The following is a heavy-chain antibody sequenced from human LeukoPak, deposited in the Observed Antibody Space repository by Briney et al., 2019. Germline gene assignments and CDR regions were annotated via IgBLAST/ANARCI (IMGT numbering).Heavy chain of an antibody. J-gene: IGHJ6*03. CDR1: GFTFSSYG. D-gene: IGHD5-18*01. CDR2: ISGSGGST. CDR3: ARDGYSYGYLSEYYYYMDV. V-gene: IGHV3-23*01. Sequence: LTGGSLRLSCAASGFTFSSYGMSWVRQAPGKGLEWVSAISGSGGSTYYADSVKGRFTISRDNAKNSLCLQMNSLRAEDTAVYYCARDGYSYGYLSEYYYYMDVWGKGTTVTVSS.